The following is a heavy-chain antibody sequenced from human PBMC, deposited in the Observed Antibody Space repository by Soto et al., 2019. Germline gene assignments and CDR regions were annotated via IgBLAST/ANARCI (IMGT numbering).Heavy chain of an antibody. Sequence: QITLKESGPTLVKPTQTLTLTCTFSGFSLSTSEVGVGWIRQPPGKALEWLAIIRWNDDKRYSPSLKNTLTITKDTSKNQVVLTMTNMDPVDTATYYCAHFEMYSLDYWGQGALVTVSS. J-gene: IGHJ4*02. CDR3: AHFEMYSLDY. D-gene: IGHD1-26*01. CDR1: GFSLSTSEVG. V-gene: IGHV2-5*01. CDR2: IRWNDDK.